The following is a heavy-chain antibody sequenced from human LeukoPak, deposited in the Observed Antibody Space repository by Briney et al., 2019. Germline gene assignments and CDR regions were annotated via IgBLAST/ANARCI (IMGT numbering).Heavy chain of an antibody. Sequence: GGSLRLSCAASGFTFSNCVMHWVRQAPGKGLEWVAAMSNDGSEKYYADSVKGRFTISRDNSKNTLYLQMNSLRPEDTAVYYCARELRDSGYDFDYWGHGTMVTVSS. V-gene: IGHV3-30*04. CDR2: MSNDGSEK. CDR3: ARELRDSGYDFDY. CDR1: GFTFSNCV. D-gene: IGHD5-12*01. J-gene: IGHJ4*01.